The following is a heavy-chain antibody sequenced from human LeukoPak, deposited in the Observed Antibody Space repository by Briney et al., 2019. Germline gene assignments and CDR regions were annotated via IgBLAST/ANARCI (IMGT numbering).Heavy chain of an antibody. D-gene: IGHD1-14*01. CDR2: IK. Sequence: GGSLRLSCAASGFTFTESGMHWVRQAPGKGLEWVAFIKNYADSVQGRFTISRDTAKSTLYPQMNSLRVEDTAVYYCVKDNPSLDFWGQGTLVTVSS. J-gene: IGHJ4*02. CDR1: GFTFTESG. CDR3: VKDNPSLDF. V-gene: IGHV3-30*02.